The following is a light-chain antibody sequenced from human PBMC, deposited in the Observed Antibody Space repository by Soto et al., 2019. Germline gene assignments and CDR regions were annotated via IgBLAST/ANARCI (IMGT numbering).Light chain of an antibody. J-gene: IGKJ1*01. CDR2: GAS. Sequence: EIVMMQSPATLSVSPGERATLSCRASQSVSSNLAWYQQKPGQAPRLLIYGASTRATGIPARFSGSGSGTEFTLTISSLQSEDFAVYYCQQYNNWPQPSSKWTFGQGTKVEIK. CDR1: QSVSSN. V-gene: IGKV3-15*01. CDR3: QQYNNWPQPSSKWT.